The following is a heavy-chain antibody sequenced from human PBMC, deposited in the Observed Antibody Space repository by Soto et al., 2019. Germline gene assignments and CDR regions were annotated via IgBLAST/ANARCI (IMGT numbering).Heavy chain of an antibody. CDR3: ARHPGSTPDFDY. CDR1: GYSFTSYW. CDR2: IDPSDSYT. D-gene: IGHD3-10*01. J-gene: IGHJ4*02. Sequence: GESLKISCKGSGYSFTSYWISWVRQMPGKGLEWMGRIDPSDSYTNYSPSFQGHVTISADKSISTAYLQWSSLKASDTAMYYCARHPGSTPDFDYWGKGTLVTVSS. V-gene: IGHV5-10-1*01.